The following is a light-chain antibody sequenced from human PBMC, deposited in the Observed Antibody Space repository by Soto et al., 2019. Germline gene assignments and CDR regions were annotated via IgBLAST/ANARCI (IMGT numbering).Light chain of an antibody. CDR1: QSLLYSSNNKNY. CDR2: WAS. V-gene: IGKV4-1*01. CDR3: QQYYSVPLT. J-gene: IGKJ4*01. Sequence: DIVMTHSPYSLSVSLGERATINCKSSQSLLYSSNNKNYFAWYQQKPGQPLKLLFYWASTRESGVPDRFSGSGSGTDFTLTISSLQAEDVAVYYCQQYYSVPLTFGGGTKVDIK.